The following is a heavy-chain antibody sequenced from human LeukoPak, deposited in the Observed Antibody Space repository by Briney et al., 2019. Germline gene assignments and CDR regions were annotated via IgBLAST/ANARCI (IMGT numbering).Heavy chain of an antibody. CDR2: ISYDENNK. CDR3: AKEDHASGTYRGFDY. CDR1: GFTFSSYG. J-gene: IGHJ4*02. D-gene: IGHD3-10*01. Sequence: GGSLRLSCAASGFTFSSYGIHWVRQAPGKGLEWVAHISYDENNKFYADSVKGRFTISRDNSKNTLYLQMNSLRPEDTAVYYCAKEDHASGTYRGFDYWSQGALVTVSS. V-gene: IGHV3-30*18.